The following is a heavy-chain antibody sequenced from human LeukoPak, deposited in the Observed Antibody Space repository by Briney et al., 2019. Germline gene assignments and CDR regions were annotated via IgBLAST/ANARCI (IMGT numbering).Heavy chain of an antibody. CDR2: MNPNSGNT. CDR1: GYTFTSYD. J-gene: IGHJ6*03. Sequence: ASVKVSCKASGYTFTSYDINWVRQATGQGLEWMGWMNPNSGNTGYAQKFQGRVTITRNTSISTAYMELSSLRSEDTAVYYCARGSADTAMGSYYYYYMDVWGKGTTVTVSS. D-gene: IGHD5-18*01. CDR3: ARGSADTAMGSYYYYYMDV. V-gene: IGHV1-8*03.